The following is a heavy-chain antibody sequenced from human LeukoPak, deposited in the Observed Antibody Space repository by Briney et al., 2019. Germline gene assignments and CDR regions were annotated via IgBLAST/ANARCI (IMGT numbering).Heavy chain of an antibody. D-gene: IGHD3-9*01. J-gene: IGHJ5*02. CDR3: ARRLTPYYDILTGYRGFDP. CDR1: GGTFSSYA. V-gene: IGHV1-69*04. CDR2: IIPILGIA. Sequence: SVKVSCKASGGTFSSYAISWVRRAPGQGLEWMGRIIPILGIANYAQKFQGRVTITADKSTSTAYMELSSLRSEDTAVYYCARRLTPYYDILTGYRGFDPWGQGTLVTVSS.